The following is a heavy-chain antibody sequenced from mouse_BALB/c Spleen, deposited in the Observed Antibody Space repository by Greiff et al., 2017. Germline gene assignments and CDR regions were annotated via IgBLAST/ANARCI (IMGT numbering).Heavy chain of an antibody. J-gene: IGHJ3*01. CDR1: GYSITSDYA. Sequence: VQLKESGPGLVKPSQSLSLTCTVTGYSITSDYAWNWLRPFPGNKLEWMGYISYSGSTSYNPSLKSRISITRDTSKNQFFLQLNSVTTEDTATYYCARRDGSSSAWFAYWGQGTLVTVSA. CDR2: ISYSGST. V-gene: IGHV3-2*02. D-gene: IGHD1-1*01. CDR3: ARRDGSSSAWFAY.